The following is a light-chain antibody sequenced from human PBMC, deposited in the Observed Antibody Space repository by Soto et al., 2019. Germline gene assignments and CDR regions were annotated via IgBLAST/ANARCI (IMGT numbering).Light chain of an antibody. CDR1: GSNIGNNF. J-gene: IGLJ1*01. V-gene: IGLV1-51*01. Sequence: QSVLTQPPSVSAAPGQKVTISCSGSGSNIGNNFVSWYQQFPGTAPKLLIYDNNKRPSGIPDRFSGSKSGTSATLGITGLQTGDEADYDCGTWDNSLSAYVFGAGTKLTVL. CDR2: DNN. CDR3: GTWDNSLSAYV.